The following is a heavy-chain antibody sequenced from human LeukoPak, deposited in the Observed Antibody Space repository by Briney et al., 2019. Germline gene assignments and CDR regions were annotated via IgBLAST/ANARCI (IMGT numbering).Heavy chain of an antibody. CDR1: GFTFYDYA. Sequence: GGSLRLSCAASGFTFYDYAMHWVRHAPGEGLEWVSLISGDGGSTYYEDSVKGRFTISRDNSKNSLYLQMNGLRTEDTALYYCAGGGNPYYFDYWGQGTLVTVSS. J-gene: IGHJ4*02. CDR2: ISGDGGST. V-gene: IGHV3-43*02. D-gene: IGHD3-10*01. CDR3: AGGGNPYYFDY.